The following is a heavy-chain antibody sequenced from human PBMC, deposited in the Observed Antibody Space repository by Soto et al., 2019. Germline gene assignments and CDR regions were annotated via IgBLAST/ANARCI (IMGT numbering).Heavy chain of an antibody. CDR2: INHSGST. CDR3: ARGDLTMVRGVILGGWFDP. V-gene: IGHV4-34*01. D-gene: IGHD3-10*01. J-gene: IGHJ5*02. Sequence: SETLSLTCAVYGGSFSGYYWSWIRQPPGKGLEWIGEINHSGSTNYNPSLKSRVTISVDTSKNQFSLKLSSVTAADTAVYYCARGDLTMVRGVILGGWFDPWGQGTLVTVSS. CDR1: GGSFSGYY.